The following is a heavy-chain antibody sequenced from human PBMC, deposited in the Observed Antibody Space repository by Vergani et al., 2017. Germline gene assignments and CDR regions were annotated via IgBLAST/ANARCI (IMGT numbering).Heavy chain of an antibody. CDR3: TRRLGYCSGGSCYGYYGMDV. CDR2: IRSKANSYAT. V-gene: IGHV3-73*01. D-gene: IGHD2-15*01. Sequence: EVQLVESGGGLVQPGGPRKPSCAAPGFPSSGSAMHWVPRASGKGLGWVGRIRSKANSYATAYAASVKGRFTISRDDSKNTAYLQMNSLKTEDTAVYYCTRRLGYCSGGSCYGYYGMDVWGQGTTVTVSS. CDR1: GFPSSGSA. J-gene: IGHJ6*02.